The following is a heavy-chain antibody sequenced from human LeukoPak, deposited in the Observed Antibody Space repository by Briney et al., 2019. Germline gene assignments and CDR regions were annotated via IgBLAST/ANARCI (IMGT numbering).Heavy chain of an antibody. J-gene: IGHJ5*02. CDR2: INHSGST. CDR1: GGSFSGYY. CDR3: ARSRQASGLFSS. V-gene: IGHV4-34*10. Sequence: KPSETLSLTCAVYGGSFSGYYWSWIRQPPGKGLEWIGEINHSGSTNYNPSLKSRFTISVDRPKNQFFLNVTSLTAADTAVYYCARSRQASGLFSSWGQGTLVVVSS. D-gene: IGHD3-10*01.